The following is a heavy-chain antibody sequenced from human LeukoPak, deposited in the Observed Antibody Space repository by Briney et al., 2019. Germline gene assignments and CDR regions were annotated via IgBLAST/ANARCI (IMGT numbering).Heavy chain of an antibody. CDR2: ISSRGSAI. V-gene: IGHV3-48*03. CDR1: GFTFSSYE. J-gene: IGHJ3*02. D-gene: IGHD1-1*01. CDR3: AKDNWGWNDRGVYAFDI. Sequence: PGGSLRLSCAASGFTFSSYEMNWVRQAPGKELEWVSYISSRGSAIYYADSVKGRFTISRDNSKSTLFLQMNSLRAEDTAVYYCAKDNWGWNDRGVYAFDIWGQGTMVTVSS.